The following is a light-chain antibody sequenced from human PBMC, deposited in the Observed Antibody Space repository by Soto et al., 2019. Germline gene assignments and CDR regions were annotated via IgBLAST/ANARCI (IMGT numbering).Light chain of an antibody. J-gene: IGKJ4*01. V-gene: IGKV3-15*01. Sequence: ITQSPATQSESTEATATLSRSSSQSVCTKLAWYQQKPGQAPRLLISGASTRATGIPARFSGSGSGTEFTLTPSSLQSEDFAVYYRQQYNDRPPLTFGGGTKWIS. CDR3: QQYNDRPPLT. CDR1: QSVCTK. CDR2: GAS.